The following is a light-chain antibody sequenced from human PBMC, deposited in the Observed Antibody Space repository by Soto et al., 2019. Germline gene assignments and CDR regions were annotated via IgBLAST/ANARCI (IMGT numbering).Light chain of an antibody. V-gene: IGLV2-23*01. Sequence: QSVLTQPASVSGSPGQSITISCTGTSSDVGSYNLVSWYQQHPGKAPKLMIYEGSKRPSGVSNRFSGSKSGNTASLTISGLQAEDEADYYCCSYAGSFTYVFGTGTKLT. J-gene: IGLJ1*01. CDR2: EGS. CDR1: SSDVGSYNL. CDR3: CSYAGSFTYV.